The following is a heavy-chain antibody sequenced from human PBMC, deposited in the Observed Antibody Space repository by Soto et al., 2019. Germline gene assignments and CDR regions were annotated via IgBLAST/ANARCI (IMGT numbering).Heavy chain of an antibody. D-gene: IGHD3-10*01. CDR1: GFSFRGYW. Sequence: SGGSLRLSCAASGFSFRGYWMHWVRQAPGEGLLWVSRVNTDGSDTLYADSVKGRFTISRDNTKDTLYLQINSLRVEDTAVYYCVRAAARGDNWGQGTPVTVSS. CDR3: VRAAARGDN. V-gene: IGHV3-74*01. CDR2: VNTDGSDT. J-gene: IGHJ4*02.